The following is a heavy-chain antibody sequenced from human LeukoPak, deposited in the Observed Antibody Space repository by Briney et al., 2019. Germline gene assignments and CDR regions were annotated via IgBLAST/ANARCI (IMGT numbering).Heavy chain of an antibody. CDR1: GXTFSSYS. Sequence: GGSLRLSCAASGXTFSSYSMNWVRQAPGKGLEWVSSISSSSSYIYYADSVKGRFTISRDNAKNSLYLQMNSLRAEDTAVYYCARGSGSYQYYFDYWGQGTLVTVSS. J-gene: IGHJ4*02. CDR3: ARGSGSYQYYFDY. D-gene: IGHD1-26*01. CDR2: ISSSSSYI. V-gene: IGHV3-21*01.